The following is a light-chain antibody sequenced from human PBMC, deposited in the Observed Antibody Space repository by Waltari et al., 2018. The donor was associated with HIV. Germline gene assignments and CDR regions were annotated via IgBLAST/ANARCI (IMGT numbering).Light chain of an antibody. J-gene: IGKJ2*01. V-gene: IGKV3-15*01. CDR3: QQYNNWPPAYT. CDR1: QRVSTN. Sequence: EIMMTQSPATLSVSPGDTAILSCRASQRVSTNLAWYQQTPGQAPRLLFYDASTRATGVPARFSGGGSETEFTLTITSLQSEDFAVYYCQQYNNWPPAYTFGQGTKLEIK. CDR2: DAS.